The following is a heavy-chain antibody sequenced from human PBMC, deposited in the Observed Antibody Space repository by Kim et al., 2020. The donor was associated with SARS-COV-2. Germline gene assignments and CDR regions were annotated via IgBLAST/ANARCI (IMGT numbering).Heavy chain of an antibody. CDR3: ARLSDYGDYSWY. V-gene: IGHV4-39*01. D-gene: IGHD4-17*01. CDR2: IYYSGNI. J-gene: IGHJ4*02. CDR1: GGSISSHGYY. Sequence: SETLSLTCTVSGGSISSHGYYWGWIRQPPGKGLEWIGSIYYSGNIYYNPSLKSRVTISADTSKNQFSLKLISVTAADTAVYYCARLSDYGDYSWYWGQGTLVTVSS.